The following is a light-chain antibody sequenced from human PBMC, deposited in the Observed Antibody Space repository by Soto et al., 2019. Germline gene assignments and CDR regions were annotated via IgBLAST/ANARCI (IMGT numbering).Light chain of an antibody. J-gene: IGKJ3*01. CDR2: AAS. CDR3: QQTYSTLFT. Sequence: DIQMTQSPSALSASVGDRVTITCRASQSISRDLNWYQQKPGKAPEPRIYAASSLQSGVPSRFSGSGSGTDFTLTISNLQPEDFATYCCQQTYSTLFTFGPGTKVEIK. V-gene: IGKV1-39*01. CDR1: QSISRD.